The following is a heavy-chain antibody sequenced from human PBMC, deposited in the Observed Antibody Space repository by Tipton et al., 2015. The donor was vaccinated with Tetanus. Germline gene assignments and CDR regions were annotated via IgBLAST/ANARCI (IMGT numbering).Heavy chain of an antibody. CDR2: IHPSGST. V-gene: IGHV4-34*09. D-gene: IGHD3-10*01. Sequence: LRLSCAVYGGSFSGYYCSWIRQSPGRGLEWIGEIHPSGSTYYNPSFTSRITLSQDTSKNQFSLKLSSVTAADTAVYYCARDRGVSRGVDYWGQGTLVTVSS. J-gene: IGHJ4*02. CDR3: ARDRGVSRGVDY. CDR1: GGSFSGYY.